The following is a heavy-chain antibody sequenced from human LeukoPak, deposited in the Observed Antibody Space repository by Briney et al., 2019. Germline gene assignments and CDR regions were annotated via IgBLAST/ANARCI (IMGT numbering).Heavy chain of an antibody. Sequence: GGSLRLSCAASGFTFSSYAMSWVRQAPGKGLEWVSAISGSGGSTYYADSVKGRFTISRDNSKNTLYLQMNSLRAEDTAVYYCAKGGTQGGLGSRLHLDYWGQGTLVTVSS. CDR2: ISGSGGST. J-gene: IGHJ4*02. CDR1: GFTFSSYA. D-gene: IGHD4-11*01. V-gene: IGHV3-23*01. CDR3: AKGGTQGGLGSRLHLDY.